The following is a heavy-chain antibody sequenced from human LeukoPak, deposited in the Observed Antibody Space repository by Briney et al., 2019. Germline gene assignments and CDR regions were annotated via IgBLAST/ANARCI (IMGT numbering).Heavy chain of an antibody. CDR2: ISSSSSTI. D-gene: IGHD5-24*01. CDR1: GFTFSSYS. CDR3: AKDHMRDGYNYGYWYFDL. J-gene: IGHJ2*01. V-gene: IGHV3-48*01. Sequence: TGGSLRLSCAASGFTFSSYSMNWVRQAPGKGLEWVSYISSSSSTIYYADSVKGRFTISRDNAKNSLYLQMNSLRAEDAAVYYCAKDHMRDGYNYGYWYFDLWGRGTLVTVSS.